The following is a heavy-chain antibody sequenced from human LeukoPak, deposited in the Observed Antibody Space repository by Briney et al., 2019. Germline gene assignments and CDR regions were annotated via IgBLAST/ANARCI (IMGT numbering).Heavy chain of an antibody. CDR1: GGSISSSSYY. CDR3: ARHYCGSGTSCYFYYYMDV. V-gene: IGHV4-39*01. J-gene: IGHJ6*03. D-gene: IGHD3-10*01. Sequence: SETLSLTCTVSGGSISSSSYYWGWIRQPPGKGLEWIGSIYYSGSTYYNPSLKSRVTISVDTSKIQFSLRLSSVTAADTAVYYCARHYCGSGTSCYFYYYMDVWGKGTTVTISS. CDR2: IYYSGST.